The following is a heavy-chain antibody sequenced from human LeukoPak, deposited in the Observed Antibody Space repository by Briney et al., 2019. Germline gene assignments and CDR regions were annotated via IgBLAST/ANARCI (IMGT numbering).Heavy chain of an antibody. J-gene: IGHJ5*02. CDR3: ARHPFGSARFDP. Sequence: SETLSLTCSVSGGSISTYYWSWIRQPPGKGLEWIGYIYETGHTSYCLSLRSHVSMSVDTLKNQFSLRVSFLTAADTAVYYCARHPFGSARFDPWGQGILVIVSS. CDR1: GGSISTYY. D-gene: IGHD3-10*01. CDR2: IYETGHT. V-gene: IGHV4-59*08.